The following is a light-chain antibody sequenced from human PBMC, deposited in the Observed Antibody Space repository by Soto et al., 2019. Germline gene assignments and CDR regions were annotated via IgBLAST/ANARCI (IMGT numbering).Light chain of an antibody. Sequence: EVELTQSPSTLSLSPGERATLSCRASQSVNIYLAWYQQKPGQAPRLLIYDASNRATGIPARFSGSGSGTDFTLTISSLEPEDIAVYYCQQRSNWRVTFGGGTKV. V-gene: IGKV3-11*01. CDR1: QSVNIY. J-gene: IGKJ4*01. CDR3: QQRSNWRVT. CDR2: DAS.